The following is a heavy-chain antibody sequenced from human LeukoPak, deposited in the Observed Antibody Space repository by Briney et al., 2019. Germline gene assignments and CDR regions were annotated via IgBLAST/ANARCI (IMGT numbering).Heavy chain of an antibody. CDR1: GVSFNGYY. Sequence: SENLSFTCAVYGVSFNGYYWSWNRQPPGNGLEWIGKINHSGSTNYHQSLNRRTIISVDTSKNQYSLKLSPMTAGDTAVYYCARGLYGRYMEVWGKRTRVSVSS. CDR2: INHSGST. V-gene: IGHV4-34*01. CDR3: ARGLYGRYMEV. D-gene: IGHD2/OR15-2a*01. J-gene: IGHJ6*03.